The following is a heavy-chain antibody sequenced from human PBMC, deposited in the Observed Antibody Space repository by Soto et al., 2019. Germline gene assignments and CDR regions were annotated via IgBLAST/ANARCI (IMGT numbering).Heavy chain of an antibody. CDR3: AREGLGGSYDT. Sequence: QVQLVESGGGVVQPGRSLRLSCAASGFTFSSYGMHWVRQAPGKGLEWVAVISYDGSNKYYADSVKGRFTISRDNSKNSLYLQMNSLRAEDTAVYYCAREGLGGSYDTWGQGTLVTVSS. J-gene: IGHJ5*02. CDR2: ISYDGSNK. CDR1: GFTFSSYG. D-gene: IGHD1-26*01. V-gene: IGHV3-30*03.